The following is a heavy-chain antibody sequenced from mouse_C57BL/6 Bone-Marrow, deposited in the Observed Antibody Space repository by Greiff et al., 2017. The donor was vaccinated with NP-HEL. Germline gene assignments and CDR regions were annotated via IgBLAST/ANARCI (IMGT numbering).Heavy chain of an antibody. CDR2: IDPANGNT. J-gene: IGHJ3*01. CDR1: GFNIKNTY. D-gene: IGHD1-1*01. Sequence: EVQLQQSVAELVRPGASVKLSCTASGFNIKNTYMHWVKQRPEQGLEWIGRIDPANGNTKYAPKFEGKATITADTSSNTAYLQLSSLTSEDTAIYYCARRQPYYYGSSWFAYWGQGTLVTVSA. V-gene: IGHV14-3*01. CDR3: ARRQPYYYGSSWFAY.